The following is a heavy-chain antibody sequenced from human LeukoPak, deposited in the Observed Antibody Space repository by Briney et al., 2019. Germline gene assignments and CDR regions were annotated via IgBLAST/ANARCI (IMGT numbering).Heavy chain of an antibody. D-gene: IGHD2-2*03. CDR1: GYTFTGYY. J-gene: IGHJ6*02. CDR2: INPNSGGT. CDR3: ARFRGYCSSTSCYELDV. Sequence: ASVKVSCKASGYTFTGYYMHWVRQAPGQGLEWMGWINPNSGGTNYAQKFQGRVTMTRETSISTAYMELSRLRSDGTAVYYCARFRGYCSSTSCYELDVWGQGTTVTVSS. V-gene: IGHV1-2*02.